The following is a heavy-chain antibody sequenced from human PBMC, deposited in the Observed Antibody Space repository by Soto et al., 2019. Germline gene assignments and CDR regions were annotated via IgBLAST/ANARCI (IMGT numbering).Heavy chain of an antibody. J-gene: IGHJ4*02. CDR1: GGSIRSYY. V-gene: IGHV4-59*01. Sequence: PSETLSLTCTVSGGSIRSYYWTWIRQPPGKGLEWLGYIFYSGSTFYNPSLKSRVTISIHTSKSQFSLQLTSVTAADTAVYYCARGAADTALVDSWGQGTLVTVSS. CDR3: ARGAADTALVDS. CDR2: IFYSGST. D-gene: IGHD5-18*01.